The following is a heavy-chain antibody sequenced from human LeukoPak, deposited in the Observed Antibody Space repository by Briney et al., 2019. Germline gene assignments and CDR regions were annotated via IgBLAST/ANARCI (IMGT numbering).Heavy chain of an antibody. Sequence: GESLKISCKGSGYSFTSYWIGWVRQMPGKGLEWMRIIYPGDSDTRYSPSFQGQVTISADKSISTAYPQGSSLKATDTSMYYGATHAYSSYWFDPWGQGTLVTVSS. D-gene: IGHD6-19*01. J-gene: IGHJ5*02. CDR1: GYSFTSYW. CDR2: IYPGDSDT. V-gene: IGHV5-51*01. CDR3: ATHAYSSYWFDP.